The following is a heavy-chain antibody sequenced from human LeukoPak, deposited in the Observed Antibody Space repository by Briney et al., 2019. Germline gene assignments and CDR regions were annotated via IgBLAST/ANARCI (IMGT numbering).Heavy chain of an antibody. D-gene: IGHD3-10*01. CDR1: GGSISSSSYY. CDR3: ARLPTMVRELDY. J-gene: IGHJ4*02. Sequence: SETLSLTCTVSGGSISSSSYYWGWTRQPPGKGLEWIGSIYYSGSTYYNPSLKSRVTISVDTSKNQFSLKLSSVTAADTAVYYCARLPTMVRELDYWGQGTLVTVSS. CDR2: IYYSGST. V-gene: IGHV4-39*01.